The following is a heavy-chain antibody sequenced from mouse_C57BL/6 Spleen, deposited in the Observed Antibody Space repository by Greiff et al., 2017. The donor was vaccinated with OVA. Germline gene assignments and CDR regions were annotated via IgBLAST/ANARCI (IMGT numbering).Heavy chain of an antibody. CDR1: GYTFTSYW. Sequence: QVQLQQPGAELVKPGASVKLSCKASGYTFTSYWMQWVNQRPGQGLEWIGEIDPSDSYTNYNQKFKGKATLTVDTSSSTAYTQLNSLTSEDSAVYYCARSVAKGWYFDVWGTGTTVTVSS. D-gene: IGHD1-1*01. V-gene: IGHV1-50*01. CDR2: IDPSDSYT. J-gene: IGHJ1*03. CDR3: ARSVAKGWYFDV.